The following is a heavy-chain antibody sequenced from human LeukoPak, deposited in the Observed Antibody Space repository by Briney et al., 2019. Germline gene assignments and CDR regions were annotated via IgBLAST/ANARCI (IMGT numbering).Heavy chain of an antibody. CDR2: INAGNGNT. V-gene: IGHV1-3*01. Sequence: ASVKVSCKASGYTFGIYAMHWVRQAPGQRLEWMGWINAGNGNTKYSQKFQGRVTITRDTSATTAYMELSSLRSEDTAVYYCARRVRYPDYYGMDVWGQGTTVTVSS. CDR3: ARRVRYPDYYGMDV. CDR1: GYTFGIYA. D-gene: IGHD1-14*01. J-gene: IGHJ6*02.